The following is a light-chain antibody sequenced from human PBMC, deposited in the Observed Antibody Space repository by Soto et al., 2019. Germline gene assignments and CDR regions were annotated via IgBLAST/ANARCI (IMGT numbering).Light chain of an antibody. CDR2: DAS. CDR1: QSVSRY. V-gene: IGKV3-11*01. Sequence: ELVLTQSPATLSLSPGGSATLSCRASQSVSRYLAWYQQKPGQALRLLIYDASKRAAGIPARFSGSGSGTDFTLTISSLEPEDFAVYSCHQRSNWPLTFGGGTKLEIK. CDR3: HQRSNWPLT. J-gene: IGKJ4*01.